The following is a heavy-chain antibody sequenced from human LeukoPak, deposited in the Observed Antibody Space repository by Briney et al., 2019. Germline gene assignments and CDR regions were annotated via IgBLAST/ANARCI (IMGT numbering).Heavy chain of an antibody. J-gene: IGHJ4*02. CDR1: GASISSGGYY. V-gene: IGHV4-31*03. D-gene: IGHD5-18*01. Sequence: SETLSLTCTVSGASISSGGYYWSWIRQHPGKGLEWIGYIYYSGSTYYNPSLKSRVTISVDTSKNQFSLKLSSVTAADTAVYYCARRHSYVAGAFDYWGQGTLVTVSS. CDR2: IYYSGST. CDR3: ARRHSYVAGAFDY.